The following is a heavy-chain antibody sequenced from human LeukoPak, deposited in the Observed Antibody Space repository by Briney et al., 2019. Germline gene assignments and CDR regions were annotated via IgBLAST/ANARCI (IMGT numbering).Heavy chain of an antibody. CDR1: GGTFSSYA. D-gene: IGHD6-19*01. CDR3: ARDRSVAGTFWFDP. J-gene: IGHJ5*02. Sequence: SVKVSCKASGGTFSSYAISWVRQAPEQGLEWMGGIIPIFGTANYAQKFQGRVTITTDESTSTAYMELSSLRSEDTAVYYCARDRSVAGTFWFDPWGQGTLVTVSS. CDR2: IIPIFGTA. V-gene: IGHV1-69*05.